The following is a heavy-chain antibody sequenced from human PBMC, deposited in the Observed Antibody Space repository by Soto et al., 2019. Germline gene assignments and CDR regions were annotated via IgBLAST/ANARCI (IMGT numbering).Heavy chain of an antibody. J-gene: IGHJ4*02. CDR1: GFTFSSPA. Sequence: EVQLLESGGGLVQPGGSLRLSCAASGFTFSSPAMSWVRQAPGKGLEWVSSISGSGGSTYYADSVKGRFTISRDNDKNTLYLQMNSLRADDMAVYYCAKDGVTAALGYFHYWGQGTLVTVSS. D-gene: IGHD6-13*01. V-gene: IGHV3-23*01. CDR2: ISGSGGST. CDR3: AKDGVTAALGYFHY.